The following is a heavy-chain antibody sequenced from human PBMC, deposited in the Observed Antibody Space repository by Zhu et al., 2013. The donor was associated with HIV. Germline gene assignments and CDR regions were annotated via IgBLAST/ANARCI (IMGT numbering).Heavy chain of an antibody. Sequence: LVQSGPEVKRPGSSVKVSCKTSGYSFTNYGISWLRQAPGQGPEWMGWINSASGGTNHAQKFQGRVTMTSYTSITTVYMELDSLRSDDTATYYCARGVSSTWFFDHWGQGTLVIVSS. J-gene: IGHJ4*02. CDR2: INSASGGT. V-gene: IGHV1-2*02. D-gene: IGHD6-13*01. CDR1: GYSFTNYG. CDR3: ARGVSSTWFFDH.